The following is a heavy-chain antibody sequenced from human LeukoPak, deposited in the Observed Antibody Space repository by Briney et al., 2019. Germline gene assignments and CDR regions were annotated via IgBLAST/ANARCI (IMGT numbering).Heavy chain of an antibody. V-gene: IGHV4-59*01. CDR1: GGSISSYY. D-gene: IGHD6-19*01. Sequence: SETLSLTCTVSGGSISSYYWSWIRQPPGKGLEWIGYIYYSGSTNYNPSLKSRVTISVDTSKNQFSLKLSSVTAADTAVYYCARTSSGWYGNRPGLYYFDYWGQGTLVSVSS. CDR3: ARTSSGWYGNRPGLYYFDY. J-gene: IGHJ4*02. CDR2: IYYSGST.